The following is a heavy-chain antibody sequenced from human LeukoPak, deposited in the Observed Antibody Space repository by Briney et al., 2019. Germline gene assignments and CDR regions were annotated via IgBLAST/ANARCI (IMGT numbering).Heavy chain of an antibody. Sequence: GRSLRLSCAASGFNFSSYGIHWVRQAPGKGLQGVAFIWYDDTNKYYADSVRDRFTISRDNSKNTLYMEMNSLRAEDTAVYYLSRDGGGGGYYIDYWGQGTLVTVSS. CDR1: GFNFSSYG. V-gene: IGHV3-33*01. CDR3: SRDGGGGGYYIDY. CDR2: IWYDDTNK. D-gene: IGHD2-15*01. J-gene: IGHJ4*02.